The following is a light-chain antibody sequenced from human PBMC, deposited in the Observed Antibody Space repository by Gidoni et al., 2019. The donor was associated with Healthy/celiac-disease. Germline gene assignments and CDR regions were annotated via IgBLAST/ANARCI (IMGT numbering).Light chain of an antibody. CDR3: QQYGSSPLCS. CDR1: QSVSSSY. V-gene: IGKV3-20*01. CDR2: GAS. J-gene: IGKJ2*04. Sequence: EIVLMPPPGTLPSSPGERATLSCRASQSVSSSYLAWYQQKPGQAPRLLIYGASSRATGIPDRFSGSGSGTDFTLTISRLEPEDFAVYYCQQYGSSPLCSFGRXPSWRSN.